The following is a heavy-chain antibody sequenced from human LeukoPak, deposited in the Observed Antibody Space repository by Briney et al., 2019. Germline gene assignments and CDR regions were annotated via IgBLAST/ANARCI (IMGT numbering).Heavy chain of an antibody. CDR3: ARDLGLAVAGTSRGLAPNWFDP. CDR1: GYTFTGYY. J-gene: IGHJ5*02. Sequence: ASVKVSCKASGYTFTGYYMHWVRQAPGQGLEWMGRINPNSGGTNYAQKFQGRVTMTRDTSISTAYMELSRLRSDDTAVYYCARDLGLAVAGTSRGLAPNWFDPWGQGTLVTVPS. D-gene: IGHD6-19*01. CDR2: INPNSGGT. V-gene: IGHV1-2*06.